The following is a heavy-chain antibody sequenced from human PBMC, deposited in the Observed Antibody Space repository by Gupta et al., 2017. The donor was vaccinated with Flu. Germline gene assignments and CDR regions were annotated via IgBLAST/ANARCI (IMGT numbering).Heavy chain of an antibody. CDR3: SMLGMVGTGTQDALDV. CDR2: IKSRVDGGTI. D-gene: IGHD2-21*02. V-gene: IGHV3-15*01. J-gene: IGHJ3*01. Sequence: EVQLVEAGGGLVGAGWSLRLSCAALALPFSNSLLGRHRQAQGKGLDWVCRIKSRVDGGTIDYAAPVRGRFIISRDDSKNTVYLQMNSLKTEDTAVYYCSMLGMVGTGTQDALDVWGQGTMVNVSS. CDR1: ALPFSNSL.